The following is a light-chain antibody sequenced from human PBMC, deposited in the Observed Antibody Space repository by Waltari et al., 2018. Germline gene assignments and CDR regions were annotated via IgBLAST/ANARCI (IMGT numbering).Light chain of an antibody. CDR1: NSNIGTNT. J-gene: IGLJ1*01. CDR3: AAWDDSLNGYV. Sequence: QSVLTQPPSVSGTPGQRVTISCSGSNSNIGTNTVNWYQQLPGTAPNLLIYINRLRPSGVPDRFSGSGSGTAVSLVISGLQSGDEADYYCAAWDDSLNGYVFGSGTKVSVL. CDR2: INR. V-gene: IGLV1-44*01.